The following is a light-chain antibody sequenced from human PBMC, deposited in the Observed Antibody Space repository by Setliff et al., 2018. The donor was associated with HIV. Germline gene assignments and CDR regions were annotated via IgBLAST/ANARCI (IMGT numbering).Light chain of an antibody. V-gene: IGLV2-14*03. CDR3: SSFTGSATPWI. CDR2: DVN. J-gene: IGLJ1*01. CDR1: NSDIGTYKY. Sequence: QSVLTQPASMSGSPGRSITISCTGANSDIGTYKYVSWYQQHPGKAPKLVIYDVNDRPSGVSPRFSGSKSGNTASLTISGLQTEDEADYYCSSFTGSATPWIFGTGTKVTVL.